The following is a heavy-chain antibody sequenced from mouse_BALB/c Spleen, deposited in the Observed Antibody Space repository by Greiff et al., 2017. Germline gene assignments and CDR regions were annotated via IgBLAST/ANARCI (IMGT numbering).Heavy chain of an antibody. CDR2: ISSGGSYT. J-gene: IGHJ4*01. V-gene: IGHV5-9-4*01. D-gene: IGHD2-14*01. Sequence: EVQGVESGGGLVKPGGSLKLSCAASGFTFSSYAMSWVRQSPEKRLEWVAEISSGGSYTYYPDTVTGRFTISRDNAKNTLYLEMSSLRSEDTAMYYCARGAYYRYERRKGYAMDYWGQGTSVTVSS. CDR1: GFTFSSYA. CDR3: ARGAYYRYERRKGYAMDY.